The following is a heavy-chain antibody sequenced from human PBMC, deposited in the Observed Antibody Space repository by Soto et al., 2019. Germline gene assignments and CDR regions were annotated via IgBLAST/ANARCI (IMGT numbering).Heavy chain of an antibody. J-gene: IGHJ3*02. D-gene: IGHD3-22*01. CDR3: AREGGGLPDYYYDSSGYPDAFDI. Sequence: QVQLVQSGAEVKKPGASVKVSCKASGYTFTSYGISWVRRATGQGLEWMGWISAYNGNTNYAQKLQGRVTMTTDTSTSTAYMELRSLRSDDTAVYYRAREGGGLPDYYYDSSGYPDAFDIWGQGTMVTVSS. CDR1: GYTFTSYG. V-gene: IGHV1-18*01. CDR2: ISAYNGNT.